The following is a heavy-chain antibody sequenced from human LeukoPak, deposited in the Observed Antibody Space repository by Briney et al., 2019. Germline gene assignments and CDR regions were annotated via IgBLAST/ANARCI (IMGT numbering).Heavy chain of an antibody. CDR1: GGSISSYY. CDR3: ARIYYSRFDP. CDR2: IYTSGST. V-gene: IGHV4-4*07. D-gene: IGHD3-10*01. Sequence: TETLSPTCTVSGGSISSYYWSWIRQPAGKGLEWIGRIYTSGSTNYNPSLKSRVTMSVDTSKNQFSLKLNSVTAADTAVYYCARIYYSRFDPWGQGTLVTVSS. J-gene: IGHJ5*02.